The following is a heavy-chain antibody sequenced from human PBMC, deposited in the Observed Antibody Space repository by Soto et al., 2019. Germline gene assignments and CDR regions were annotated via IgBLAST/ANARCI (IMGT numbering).Heavy chain of an antibody. D-gene: IGHD2-8*01. V-gene: IGHV4-31*03. J-gene: IGHJ5*02. CDR1: GGSISSGGYY. Sequence: PSETLSLTCTVSGGSISSGGYYWSWIRQHPGKGLEWIGYIYYIGSTYYNPSLKSRVTISVDTSKNQFSLKLSSVTAADTAVYYCARAPAGLMVYARRPWSWFDPWGQGTLVTVSS. CDR3: ARAPAGLMVYARRPWSWFDP. CDR2: IYYIGST.